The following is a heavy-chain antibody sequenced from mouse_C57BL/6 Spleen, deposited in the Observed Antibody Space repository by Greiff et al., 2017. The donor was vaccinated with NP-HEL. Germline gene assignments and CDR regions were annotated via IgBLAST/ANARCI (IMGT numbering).Heavy chain of an antibody. Sequence: EVKLQQSGPGLVKPSQSLSLTCSVTGYSITSGYYWNWIRQFPGNKLEWMGYISYDGSNNYNPSLKNRISITRDTSKNQFFLKLNSVTTEDTATYYCAREGDITGTDYWGQGTTLTVSS. D-gene: IGHD4-1*01. CDR3: AREGDITGTDY. V-gene: IGHV3-6*01. CDR1: GYSITSGYY. J-gene: IGHJ2*01. CDR2: ISYDGSN.